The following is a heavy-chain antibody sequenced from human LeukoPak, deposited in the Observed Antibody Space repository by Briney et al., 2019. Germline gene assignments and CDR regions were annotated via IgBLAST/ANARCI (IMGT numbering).Heavy chain of an antibody. J-gene: IGHJ4*02. CDR3: ARGMFGSIFGVVTDNDYFDY. D-gene: IGHD3-3*01. CDR2: IYYSGST. CDR1: GGSISSGDYY. V-gene: IGHV4-30-4*01. Sequence: SQTLSLTCTVSGGSISSGDYYWSWIRQPPGKGLEWIGCIYYSGSTYYNPSLKSRVTISVDTSKNQFSLKLSSVTAADTAVYYRARGMFGSIFGVVTDNDYFDYWGQGTLVTVSS.